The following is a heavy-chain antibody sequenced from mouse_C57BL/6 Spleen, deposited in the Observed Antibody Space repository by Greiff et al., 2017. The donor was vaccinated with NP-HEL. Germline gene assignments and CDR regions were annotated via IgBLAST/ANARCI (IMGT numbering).Heavy chain of an antibody. D-gene: IGHD1-1*01. CDR1: GYTFTSYW. J-gene: IGHJ1*03. V-gene: IGHV1-55*01. CDR3: ARVIYYHGSSHGYWYFDV. CDR2: IYPGSGST. Sequence: VQLQQSGAELVKPGASVKMSCKASGYTFTSYWITWVKQRPGQGLEWIGDIYPGSGSTNYNEKFKSKATLPVDTSSSTAYMQLISLTSEVSSVYYCARVIYYHGSSHGYWYFDVSGTGTTVTVSS.